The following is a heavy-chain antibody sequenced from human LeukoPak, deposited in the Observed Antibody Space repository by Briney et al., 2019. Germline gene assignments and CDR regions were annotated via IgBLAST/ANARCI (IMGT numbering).Heavy chain of an antibody. CDR3: ARVGLRQTAWFGP. CDR1: GGSISSYY. J-gene: IGHJ5*02. V-gene: IGHV4-4*07. CDR2: IYTSGNT. D-gene: IGHD5-12*01. Sequence: SETLSLTCTVSGGSISSYYWSWIRQSAAKGLEWIGRIYTSGNTNYNPSLKSRVTMSVDTSKNQFSLKLSSVTAADTAVYYCARVGLRQTAWFGPWGQGTLVTVSS.